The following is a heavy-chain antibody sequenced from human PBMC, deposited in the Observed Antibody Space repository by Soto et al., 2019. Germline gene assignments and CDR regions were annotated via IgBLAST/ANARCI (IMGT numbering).Heavy chain of an antibody. CDR3: ARSAYCGGDCYSSYYYYGMDV. D-gene: IGHD2-21*02. J-gene: IGHJ6*02. Sequence: SETLSLTCAVSGGSISSSNWWSWVRQPPGXGLEWIGEIYHSGSTNDNPSLKRRVTISVDKSKNQFSLKLSSVTAADTAVYYCARSAYCGGDCYSSYYYYGMDVWGQGSTVTVSS. V-gene: IGHV4-4*02. CDR2: IYHSGST. CDR1: GGSISSSNW.